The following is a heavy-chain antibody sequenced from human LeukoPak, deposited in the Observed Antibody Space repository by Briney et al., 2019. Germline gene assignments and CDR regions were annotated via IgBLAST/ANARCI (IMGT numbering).Heavy chain of an antibody. CDR2: IKQDGSEK. J-gene: IGHJ4*02. V-gene: IGHV3-7*01. CDR1: GFSFSVNW. Sequence: PGGSLRLSCAASGFSFSVNWMSWVRQAPGKGPEWVDSIKQDGSEKYYVDSVSGRFTISRDNAKNSLYLQMNSLRAEDTAVYYCAKEGYWGQGTLVTVSS. CDR3: AKEGY.